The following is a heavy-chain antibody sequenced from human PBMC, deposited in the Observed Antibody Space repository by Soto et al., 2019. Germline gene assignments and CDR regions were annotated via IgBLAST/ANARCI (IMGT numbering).Heavy chain of an antibody. D-gene: IGHD2-8*02. CDR3: AHLVVAGLTYYFDY. V-gene: IGHV2-5*02. Sequence: QITLKESGPTLVKPTQTLTLTCTFSGFSLSTSAVGVGWIRQPPGKALEGLAFIYWDDDKRYSPSLNSSLTITKNTTKNQVVLAMTRVDPVDTATYYCAHLVVAGLTYYFDYWGQGTLVTVSS. CDR1: GFSLSTSAVG. CDR2: IYWDDDK. J-gene: IGHJ4*02.